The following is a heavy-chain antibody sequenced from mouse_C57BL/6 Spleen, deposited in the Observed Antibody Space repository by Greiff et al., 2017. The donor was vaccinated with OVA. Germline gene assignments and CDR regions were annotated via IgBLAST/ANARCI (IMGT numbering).Heavy chain of an antibody. CDR1: GYTFTSYW. V-gene: IGHV1-69*01. D-gene: IGHD2-3*01. CDR2: IDPYDSYT. CDR3: ARRCYDCFFDY. J-gene: IGHJ2*01. Sequence: VQLQQPGAELVMPGASVKLSCKASGYTFTSYWMHWVKQRPGQGLEWIGVIDPYDSYTNYNQKFKGKSTLTVDKSSSTAYMQLSSLTSEDSAVYYCARRCYDCFFDYWGQGTTLTVSS.